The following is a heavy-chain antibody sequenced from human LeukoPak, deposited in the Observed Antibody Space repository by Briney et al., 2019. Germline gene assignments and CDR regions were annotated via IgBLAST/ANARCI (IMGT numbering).Heavy chain of an antibody. CDR3: ASGWIQLWLIVY. Sequence: SVKVSCKASGGTFSSYAISWVRQAPGQGLEWMGGIIPIFGTANYTQKFQGRVTITADESTSTAYMELSSLRSEDTAVYYCASGWIQLWLIVYWGQGTLVTVSS. CDR2: IIPIFGTA. CDR1: GGTFSSYA. D-gene: IGHD5-18*01. J-gene: IGHJ4*02. V-gene: IGHV1-69*13.